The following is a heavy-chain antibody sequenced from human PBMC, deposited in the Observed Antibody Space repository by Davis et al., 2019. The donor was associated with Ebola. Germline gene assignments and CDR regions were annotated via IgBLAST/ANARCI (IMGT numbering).Heavy chain of an antibody. J-gene: IGHJ4*02. CDR1: GFTFSNYW. D-gene: IGHD3-10*01. CDR2: MNSDGSST. Sequence: GESLKISCAASGFTFSNYWMHWVRRGPGKGLVWVSRMNSDGSSTTYADSVKGRFTISRDNAKNTLYLQMNSLRPEDTALYFCAKEYCPDSGPYCTYFAVWGQGTQVTVSS. CDR3: AKEYCPDSGPYCTYFAV. V-gene: IGHV3-74*03.